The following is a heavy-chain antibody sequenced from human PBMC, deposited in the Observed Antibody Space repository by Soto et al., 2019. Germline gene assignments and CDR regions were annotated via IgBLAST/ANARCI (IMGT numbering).Heavy chain of an antibody. J-gene: IGHJ6*02. Sequence: SETLSLTCTVSGGSISSGGYYWSWIRQHPGKGLEWIGYIYYSGSTYYNPSLKSRVTISVDTSKNQFSLKLSSVTAADTAVYYCARDGGVNYGSGSYDLNGMDVWGQGTTVTVS. CDR1: GGSISSGGYY. CDR3: ARDGGVNYGSGSYDLNGMDV. D-gene: IGHD3-10*01. CDR2: IYYSGST. V-gene: IGHV4-31*03.